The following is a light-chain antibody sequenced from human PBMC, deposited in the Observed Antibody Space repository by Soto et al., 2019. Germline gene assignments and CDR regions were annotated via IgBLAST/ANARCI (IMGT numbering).Light chain of an antibody. J-gene: IGKJ1*01. V-gene: IGKV1-5*03. CDR3: QQDKRHLEA. Sequence: MTQSASPLSGAEADRLTITCRASQAIXSWLAWYQQKPGKAPKLLXAEASTLKMGCPSRLSGSGSATEFTRTISSLHPDYCDSYYCQQDKRHLEAFGQGTTVDIK. CDR1: QAIXSW. CDR2: EAS.